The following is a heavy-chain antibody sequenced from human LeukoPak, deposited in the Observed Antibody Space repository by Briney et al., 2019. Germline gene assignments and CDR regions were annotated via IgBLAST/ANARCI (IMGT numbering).Heavy chain of an antibody. Sequence: SVKVSCKASGGTFSSYAISWVRQAPGQGLEWMGGIIPIFGTANYAQKFQGRVTITADESTSTAYMELSSLRSEDTAVYYCARVVPYSSGWYPGEEYFQHWGQGTLVTVSS. D-gene: IGHD6-19*01. CDR2: IIPIFGTA. CDR1: GGTFSSYA. J-gene: IGHJ1*01. CDR3: ARVVPYSSGWYPGEEYFQH. V-gene: IGHV1-69*13.